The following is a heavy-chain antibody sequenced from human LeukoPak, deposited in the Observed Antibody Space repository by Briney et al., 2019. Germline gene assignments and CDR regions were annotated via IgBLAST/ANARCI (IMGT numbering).Heavy chain of an antibody. CDR3: ARDDGDYYDSSDYQVKNYYYYGMDV. CDR1: GFTFSSYW. V-gene: IGHV3-7*01. CDR2: IKQDGSEK. J-gene: IGHJ6*02. D-gene: IGHD3-22*01. Sequence: GGSLRLSCAASGFTFSSYWMSWVRQAPGKGLEWVANIKQDGSEKYYVDSVKGRFTISRDNAKNSLYLQMNSLRAGDTAVYYCARDDGDYYDSSDYQVKNYYYYGMDVWGQGTTVTVSS.